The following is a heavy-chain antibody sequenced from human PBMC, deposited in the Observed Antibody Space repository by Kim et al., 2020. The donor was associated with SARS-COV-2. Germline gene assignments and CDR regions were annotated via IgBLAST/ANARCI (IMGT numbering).Heavy chain of an antibody. CDR3: AKESDSSGWRVHGYFDL. J-gene: IGHJ2*01. Sequence: GGSLRLSCAASGFTFSSYGMHWVRQAPGKGLEWVAVISYDGSNKYYADSVKGRFTISRDNSKNTLYLQMNSLRAEDTAVYYCAKESDSSGWRVHGYFDLWGRGTLVTVSS. CDR1: GFTFSSYG. V-gene: IGHV3-30*18. CDR2: ISYDGSNK. D-gene: IGHD6-19*01.